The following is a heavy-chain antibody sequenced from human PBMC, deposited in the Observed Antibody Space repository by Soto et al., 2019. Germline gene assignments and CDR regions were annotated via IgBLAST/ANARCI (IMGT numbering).Heavy chain of an antibody. V-gene: IGHV4-34*01. CDR1: GGSFSGYY. D-gene: IGHD2-15*01. CDR3: AVAASYYYGMDV. J-gene: IGHJ6*02. CDR2: INHSGST. Sequence: QVQLQQWGAGLLKPSETLSLTCAVYGGSFSGYYWSWIRQPPGKGLEWIGEINHSGSTNYNPSLKSRVNISVDTSKNQFSLKLSSVTAADAAVYYCAVAASYYYGMDVWGQGTTVTVS.